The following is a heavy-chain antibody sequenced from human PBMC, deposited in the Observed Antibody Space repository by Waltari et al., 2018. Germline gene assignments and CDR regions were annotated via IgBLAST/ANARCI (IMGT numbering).Heavy chain of an antibody. V-gene: IGHV3-74*01. CDR3: ASWRSLGDAFDI. J-gene: IGHJ3*02. D-gene: IGHD1-1*01. CDR2: INSDGSST. CDR1: GFTFSSYW. Sequence: EVQLVESGGGLVQPGGSLRLSCAASGFTFSSYWMHWVRQAPGKGLVWVSRINSDGSSTSYAESVKGRFTISRDNAKNTLYLQMNSLRAEDTAVYYCASWRSLGDAFDIWGQGTMVTVSS.